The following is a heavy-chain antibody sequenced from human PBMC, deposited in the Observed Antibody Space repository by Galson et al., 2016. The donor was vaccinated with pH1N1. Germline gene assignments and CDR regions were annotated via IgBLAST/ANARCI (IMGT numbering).Heavy chain of an antibody. CDR3: AHREVIVTNAFDF. CDR1: GFSLNSSGMG. D-gene: IGHD2-21*01. CDR2: IYWDDDK. V-gene: IGHV2-5*02. J-gene: IGHJ3*01. Sequence: PALVKPTQTLTLTCTFSGFSLNSSGMGVGWIRQPPGKALEWLALIYWDDDKRYSPSLKTRLTINKDTSKNQVVLMMTNMDPVDTATYYGAHREVIVTNAFDFWGQGTMVTVSS.